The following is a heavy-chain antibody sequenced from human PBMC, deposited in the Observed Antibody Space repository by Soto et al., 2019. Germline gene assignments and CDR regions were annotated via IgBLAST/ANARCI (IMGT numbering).Heavy chain of an antibody. Sequence: GGDLRVSCGGCGGTFSSYCMNWVSQARGKGLEGFSSSSSSSSYIYYADSVKGRCTISRDNAKNSLYLQMNSLRAEDTALYYCARDQSREYDFWSGHPTHYGIPVWRQGTTVTAS. CDR2: SSSSSSYI. CDR1: GGTFSSYC. D-gene: IGHD3-3*01. J-gene: IGHJ6*02. V-gene: IGHV3-21*01. CDR3: ARDQSREYDFWSGHPTHYGIPV.